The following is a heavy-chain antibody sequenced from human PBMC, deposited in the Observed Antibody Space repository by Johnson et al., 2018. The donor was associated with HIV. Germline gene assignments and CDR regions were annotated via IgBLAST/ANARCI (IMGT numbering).Heavy chain of an antibody. CDR3: ARGVKQQLSVVDAFGI. Sequence: QVQLVESGGGVVQPGGSLRLSCAASGFTFSSYAMSWVRQAPGKGLEWVAFIRYDGSNKYYADSVQGRFTISRDNSRNTLFLQMNSLRVEDTAAYYCARGVKQQLSVVDAFGIWGQGTMVTVSS. V-gene: IGHV3-30*02. CDR1: GFTFSSYA. J-gene: IGHJ3*02. CDR2: IRYDGSNK. D-gene: IGHD6-13*01.